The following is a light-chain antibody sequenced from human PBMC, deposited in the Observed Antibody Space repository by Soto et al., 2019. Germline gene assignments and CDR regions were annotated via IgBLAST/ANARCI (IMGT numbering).Light chain of an antibody. CDR3: QQYRPSPAIS. J-gene: IGKJ5*01. CDR1: QSVSSN. CDR2: AVS. Sequence: EIVMTQSPATLSVSPVERATLSCRSSQSVSSNLAWYQQKPGQAPRLLIYAVSTRATGIPDRFSGSGSGTDFTLTISRLGPEDSALYFCQQYRPSPAISFGQGTRLEIK. V-gene: IGKV3D-15*01.